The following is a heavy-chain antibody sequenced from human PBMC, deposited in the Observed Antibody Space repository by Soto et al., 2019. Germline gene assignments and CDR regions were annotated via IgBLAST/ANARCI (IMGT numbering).Heavy chain of an antibody. CDR3: ARAGSGSYGWFDP. V-gene: IGHV1-46*01. CDR1: GYTFTSYY. Sequence: QVQLVQSGAEVKKPGASVKVSCKASGYTFTSYYMHWVRQAPGQGLEWMGIINPSGGSTSYAQKFQGRVTMTRDTSTSTGYIELSSLRSEDTAVYYCARAGSGSYGWFDPWGQGTLVTVSS. D-gene: IGHD1-26*01. J-gene: IGHJ5*02. CDR2: INPSGGST.